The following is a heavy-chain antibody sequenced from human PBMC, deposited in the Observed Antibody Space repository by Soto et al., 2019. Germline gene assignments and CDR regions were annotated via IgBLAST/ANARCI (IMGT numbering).Heavy chain of an antibody. V-gene: IGHV3-9*01. J-gene: IGHJ5*02. D-gene: IGHD6-13*01. CDR3: AKDISGIAAAGGWFDP. CDR2: ISWNSGSI. Sequence: DVQLVESGGGLVQPGRSLRLSCAASGFTFDDYAMHWVRQAPGKGLEWVSGISWNSGSIGYADSVKGRFTISRDNAKNSLYLQMNSLRAEDTALYYCAKDISGIAAAGGWFDPWGQGTLVTVSP. CDR1: GFTFDDYA.